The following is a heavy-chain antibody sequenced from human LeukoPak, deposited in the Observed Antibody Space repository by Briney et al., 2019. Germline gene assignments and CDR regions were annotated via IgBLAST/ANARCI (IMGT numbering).Heavy chain of an antibody. Sequence: GGSLRLSCAASGFTFNSYWMNWVRQAPGKGLEWVANIKRDGSEKHYVDSVKGRFTISRDNAKNSLDLQMNSLRVEDTAVYYCARLGPASSGWPESFGYWGQGTLVTVSS. V-gene: IGHV3-7*03. CDR1: GFTFNSYW. D-gene: IGHD6-19*01. CDR2: IKRDGSEK. J-gene: IGHJ4*02. CDR3: ARLGPASSGWPESFGY.